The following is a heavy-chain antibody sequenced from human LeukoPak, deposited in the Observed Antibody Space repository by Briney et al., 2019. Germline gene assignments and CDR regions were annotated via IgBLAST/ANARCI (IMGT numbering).Heavy chain of an antibody. Sequence: ASVKVSCTASGGTFSSYAISWVRQAPGQGLEWMGGIIPIFGTANYAQKFQGRVTITADESTSTAYMELSSLRSEDTAVYYCARVHPWVVAATAFFDYWGQGTLVTVSS. CDR3: ARVHPWVVAATAFFDY. V-gene: IGHV1-69*13. D-gene: IGHD2-15*01. CDR2: IIPIFGTA. CDR1: GGTFSSYA. J-gene: IGHJ4*02.